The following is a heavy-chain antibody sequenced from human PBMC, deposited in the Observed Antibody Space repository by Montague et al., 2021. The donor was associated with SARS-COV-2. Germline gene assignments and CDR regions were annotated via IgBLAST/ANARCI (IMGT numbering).Heavy chain of an antibody. D-gene: IGHD2-15*01. CDR3: ARHYSATLPAVY. CDR1: GGSISSFY. V-gene: IGHV4-59*08. J-gene: IGHJ4*02. CDR2: ISDSGST. Sequence: SETLSLTCTVSGGSISSFYWSWFRQPPGKGLEWIGYISDSGSTNYNPSLTGRVTMSVDTSKNQFSLKVNSVTAADTAVYCCARHYSATLPAVYWGQGTLVTVSS.